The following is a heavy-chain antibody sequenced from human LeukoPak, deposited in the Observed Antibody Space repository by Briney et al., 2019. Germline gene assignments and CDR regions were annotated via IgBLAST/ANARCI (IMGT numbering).Heavy chain of an antibody. V-gene: IGHV4-34*01. CDR1: GGSFSGYY. D-gene: IGHD2-2*01. J-gene: IGHJ6*04. CDR2: INHSGST. CDR3: AREFLVVPAAMPAQSYYYYGMDV. Sequence: PSETLSLTCAVYGGSFSGYYWSRIRQPPGKGLEWIGEINHSGSTNYNPSLKSRVTISVDTSKNQFSLKLSSVTAADTAVYYCAREFLVVPAAMPAQSYYYYGMDVWGKGTTVTVSS.